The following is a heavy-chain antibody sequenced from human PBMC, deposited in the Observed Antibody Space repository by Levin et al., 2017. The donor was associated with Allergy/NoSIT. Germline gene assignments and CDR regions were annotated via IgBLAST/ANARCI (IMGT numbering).Heavy chain of an antibody. V-gene: IGHV3-23*01. Sequence: GGSLRLSCAASGFTFSSYAMSWVRQAPGKGLEWVSAISGSGGYTYYADSVKGRFTISRDNSKNTLYLQMNSLRAEDTAVYYCAKDDSGYDSWGGPFDYWGQGALVTVSS. CDR2: ISGSGGYT. D-gene: IGHD5-12*01. CDR1: GFTFSSYA. CDR3: AKDDSGYDSWGGPFDY. J-gene: IGHJ4*02.